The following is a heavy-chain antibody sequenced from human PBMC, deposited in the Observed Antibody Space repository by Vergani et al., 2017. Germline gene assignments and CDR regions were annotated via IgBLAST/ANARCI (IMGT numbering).Heavy chain of an antibody. Sequence: QVQLVQSGAEVKKPGSSVKVSCKASGGTFSSYAISWVRQAPGQGLEWMGRIIPIFGTANYAQKFQGRVTITADESTSTAYMELSSLRSEDTAVYYCARSPITIFGVVVLLNDAFDIWGQGTMVTVSS. D-gene: IGHD3-3*01. J-gene: IGHJ3*02. CDR3: ARSPITIFGVVVLLNDAFDI. CDR2: IIPIFGTA. V-gene: IGHV1-69*18. CDR1: GGTFSSYA.